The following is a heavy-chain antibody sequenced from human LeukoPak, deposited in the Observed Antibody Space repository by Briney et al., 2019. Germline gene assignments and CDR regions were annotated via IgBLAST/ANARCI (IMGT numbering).Heavy chain of an antibody. J-gene: IGHJ4*02. Sequence: GASVKVSCKTSGYTFTSYAMNWVRQAPGQGLEWMGWISAYNGNTNYAQKLQGRVTMTTDTSTSTAYMELGSLRSDDTAVYYCARDYYDSSGYDARGTSFDYWGQGTLVTVSS. CDR1: GYTFTSYA. V-gene: IGHV1-18*01. CDR3: ARDYYDSSGYDARGTSFDY. D-gene: IGHD3-22*01. CDR2: ISAYNGNT.